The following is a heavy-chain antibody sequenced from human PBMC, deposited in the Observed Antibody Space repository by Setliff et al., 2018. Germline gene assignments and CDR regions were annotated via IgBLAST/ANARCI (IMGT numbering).Heavy chain of an antibody. CDR1: GGSFSGYY. V-gene: IGHV4-34*01. J-gene: IGHJ3*02. D-gene: IGHD7-27*01. CDR3: ARPLTGGYAFDI. Sequence: SETLSLTCAVYGGSFSGYYWSWIRQPPGKGLEWIGEINHSGSSNYNPSLKSRVTMSVGTSKNEFSLNLSSVSAADTAVYYCARPLTGGYAFDIWGQGTMVTVSS. CDR2: INHSGSS.